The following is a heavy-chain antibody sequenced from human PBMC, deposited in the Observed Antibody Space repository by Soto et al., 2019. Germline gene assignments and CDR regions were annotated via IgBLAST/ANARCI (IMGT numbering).Heavy chain of an antibody. CDR3: ARDRFPYGMDV. CDR1: GFTVSSNY. V-gene: IGHV3-66*01. J-gene: IGHJ6*02. D-gene: IGHD3-10*01. Sequence: EVQVAESGGGLVQPGGSLRLSCAASGFTVSSNYMSWVRQAPGKGLEWVSFIYSGGSTYYADSVKGRFTISRDKSKNTLYLQMNSLRADDTAMYYGARDRFPYGMDVWGQGTTVTVSS. CDR2: IYSGGST.